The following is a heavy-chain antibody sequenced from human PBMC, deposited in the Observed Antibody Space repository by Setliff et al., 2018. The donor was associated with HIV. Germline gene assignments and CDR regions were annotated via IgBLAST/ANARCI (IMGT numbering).Heavy chain of an antibody. CDR1: GFTFSNYW. CDR3: VPSGSYL. J-gene: IGHJ3*01. D-gene: IGHD1-26*01. V-gene: IGHV3-7*03. CDR2: IKQDGSEK. Sequence: GGSLRLSCAASGFTFSNYWMSWVRQAPGKGLEWVANIKQDGSEKNYVDSVKGRFTISRDNAKNSLYLQMNSLRAEDTAVYYCVPSGSYLWGQGTMVTVSS.